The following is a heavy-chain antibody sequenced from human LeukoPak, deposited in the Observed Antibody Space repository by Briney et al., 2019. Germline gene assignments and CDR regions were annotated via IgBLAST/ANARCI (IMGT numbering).Heavy chain of an antibody. J-gene: IGHJ1*01. V-gene: IGHV3-66*01. CDR3: ASRSPTYYYDKGYFQH. D-gene: IGHD3-22*01. Sequence: GGSLRLSCAASGFTVSSNYMSWVRQAPGKGLEWVSVIYSGGSTYYADSVKGRFTISRDNSKNTLYLQMNSLRAEDTAVCYCASRSPTYYYDKGYFQHWGQGTLVTVSS. CDR1: GFTVSSNY. CDR2: IYSGGST.